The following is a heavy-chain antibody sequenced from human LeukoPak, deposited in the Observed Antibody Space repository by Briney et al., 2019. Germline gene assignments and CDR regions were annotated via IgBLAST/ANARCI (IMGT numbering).Heavy chain of an antibody. CDR1: GFTLSSYA. CDR3: ARDSLGYSYGLSAFDI. V-gene: IGHV3-23*01. Sequence: AGGSLRLSCVGSGFTLSSYAMSWVRQAPGKGLEWVSAISGSGTRTYYADSVKGRFTISRDNSKNTLYLQMNSLRAEDTAVYYCARDSLGYSYGLSAFDIWGQGTMVTVSS. CDR2: ISGSGTRT. D-gene: IGHD5-18*01. J-gene: IGHJ3*02.